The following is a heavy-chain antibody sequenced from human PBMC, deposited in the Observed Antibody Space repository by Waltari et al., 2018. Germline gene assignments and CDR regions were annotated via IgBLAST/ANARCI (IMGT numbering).Heavy chain of an antibody. V-gene: IGHV3-66*01. CDR3: ARLRGSYAEY. J-gene: IGHJ4*02. CDR2: LYSGGTT. Sequence: EVQLVESGGGLVQPGGSLRLTCAVSGFTASSNFMSWIRQAPGKGLEWVSILYSGGTTYYADSVKGRFTISRDNSKNTLYLQMNSLGAEDTAVYYCARLRGSYAEYWGQGTLVTVSS. CDR1: GFTASSNF. D-gene: IGHD1-26*01.